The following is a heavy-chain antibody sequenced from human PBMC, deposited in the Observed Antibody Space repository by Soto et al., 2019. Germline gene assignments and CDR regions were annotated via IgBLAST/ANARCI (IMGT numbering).Heavy chain of an antibody. J-gene: IGHJ5*02. CDR1: GGSISSSSYY. Sequence: QLQLQESGPGLVKPSETLSLTCTVSGGSISSSSYYWGWIRQPPGKGLEWIGSIYYSGSTYYNPSLKSRVTISVDTSKNQFSLKLSSVTAADTAVYYCARLSLWFGHPMFDPWGQGTLVTVSS. CDR3: ARLSLWFGHPMFDP. CDR2: IYYSGST. D-gene: IGHD3-10*01. V-gene: IGHV4-39*01.